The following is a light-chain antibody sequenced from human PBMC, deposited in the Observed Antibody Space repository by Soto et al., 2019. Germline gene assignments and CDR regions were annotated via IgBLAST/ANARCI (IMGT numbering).Light chain of an antibody. V-gene: IGKV1-13*02. Sequence: AIQLTQSPSSLSASVGDRVTITCRASQGINTALAWYQQKPGKAPNLLIYDASSLESGVPSRFSGSGSGTDFTLTISSLQPEDFATYYCQQYSSYPVTFGQGTKVEIK. J-gene: IGKJ1*01. CDR1: QGINTA. CDR3: QQYSSYPVT. CDR2: DAS.